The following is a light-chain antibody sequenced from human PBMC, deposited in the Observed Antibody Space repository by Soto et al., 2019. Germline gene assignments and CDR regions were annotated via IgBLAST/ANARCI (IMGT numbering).Light chain of an antibody. J-gene: IGKJ2*01. CDR2: DAS. CDR3: QQRSNWPPYT. V-gene: IGKV3-11*01. CDR1: QSVSSY. Sequence: EIVLTQSPATLSLSPGERATLSCRASQSVSSYVAWYQQKPGQAPRLLIYDASNRATGIPARFSGSGSGTDFTPTISSLEPEDFSVYYCQQRSNWPPYTFVQGTKLEIK.